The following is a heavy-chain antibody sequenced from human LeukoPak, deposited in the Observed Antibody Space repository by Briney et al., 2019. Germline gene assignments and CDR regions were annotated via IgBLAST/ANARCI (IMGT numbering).Heavy chain of an antibody. CDR2: IYTSGSA. J-gene: IGHJ6*03. CDR3: ARVGKNFMVRGLGYYYMDV. CDR1: GGSISSGSYY. V-gene: IGHV4-61*02. D-gene: IGHD3-10*01. Sequence: PSETLSLTCTVSGGSISSGSYYWSWIRQPAGKGLEWIGRIYTSGSANYNPSLKSRLTISVDTSKNQFSLKLSSVTAADMAVYYCARVGKNFMVRGLGYYYMDVWAKGTTVTVSS.